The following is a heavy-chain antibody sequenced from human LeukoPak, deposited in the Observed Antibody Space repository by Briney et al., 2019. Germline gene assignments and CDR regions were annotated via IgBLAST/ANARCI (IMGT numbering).Heavy chain of an antibody. V-gene: IGHV3-13*01. Sequence: GGSLRLSCAASGFTFSSYDMHWVRQATGKGLEWVSAIGTAGDTYYPGSVKGRFTISRENAKNSLYLQMNSLRAGDTAVYYCARVHCSSTSCYRSEYYFDYWGQGTLVTVSS. J-gene: IGHJ4*02. CDR2: IGTAGDT. D-gene: IGHD2-2*01. CDR1: GFTFSSYD. CDR3: ARVHCSSTSCYRSEYYFDY.